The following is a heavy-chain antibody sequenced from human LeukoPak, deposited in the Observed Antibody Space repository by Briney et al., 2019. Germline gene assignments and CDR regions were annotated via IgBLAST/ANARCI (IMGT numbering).Heavy chain of an antibody. V-gene: IGHV3-74*01. CDR2: INSDGSST. CDR1: GFTFSNYW. J-gene: IGHJ5*02. CDR3: TRDYSGLS. D-gene: IGHD5-12*01. Sequence: GGSLRFSCATSGFTFSNYWMHWVRQAPGKGLVWVSRINSDGSSTNYADSVKGRFTISRDNAENTLYLQMNSLRAEDTAMYYCTRDYSGLSWGQGALVTVSS.